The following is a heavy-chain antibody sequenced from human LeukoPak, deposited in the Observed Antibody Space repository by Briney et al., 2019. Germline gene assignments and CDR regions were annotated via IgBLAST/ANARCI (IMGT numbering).Heavy chain of an antibody. CDR3: ARRAIVLMVYAINTNAFDI. D-gene: IGHD2-8*01. CDR2: IYHSGST. CDR1: GYSISSGYY. V-gene: IGHV4-38-2*02. J-gene: IGHJ3*02. Sequence: PSETLSLTCTVSGYSISSGYYWGWIRQPPGKGLEWIGSIYHSGSTYYNPSLKSRVTISVDTSKNQFSLKLSSVTAADTAVYYCARRAIVLMVYAINTNAFDIWGQGTMVTVSS.